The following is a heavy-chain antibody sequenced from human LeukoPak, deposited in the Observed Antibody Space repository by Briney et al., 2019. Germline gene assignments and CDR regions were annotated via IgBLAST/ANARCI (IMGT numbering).Heavy chain of an antibody. D-gene: IGHD3-16*02. Sequence: GGSLRLSCAASGFTFSSYSMNWVRQPPGKGLEWVANIQQDGTGKYYVDSVKGRFTISRDNAKNSLSLQMNSLRAEDTAVYYCVTGGTYHMFWGQGTLVTVSS. J-gene: IGHJ4*02. CDR1: GFTFSSYS. CDR3: VTGGTYHMF. V-gene: IGHV3-7*05. CDR2: IQQDGTGK.